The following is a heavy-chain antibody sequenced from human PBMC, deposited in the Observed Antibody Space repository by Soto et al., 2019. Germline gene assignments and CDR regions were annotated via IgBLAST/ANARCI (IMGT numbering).Heavy chain of an antibody. D-gene: IGHD2-2*01. CDR1: GGSFSGYY. V-gene: IGHV4-34*01. CDR2: INHSGST. J-gene: IGHJ5*02. CDR3: ASVLGYCSSTSCHGWFDP. Sequence: SETLSLTCAVYGGSFSGYYWSWIRQPPGKGLEWIGEINHSGSTNYNPSLKSRVTISVDTSKNQFSLKLSSVTAADTAVYYCASVLGYCSSTSCHGWFDPWGQGTLVTVSS.